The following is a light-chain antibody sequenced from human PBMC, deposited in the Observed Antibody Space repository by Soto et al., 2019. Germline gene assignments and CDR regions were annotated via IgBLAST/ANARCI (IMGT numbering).Light chain of an antibody. J-gene: IGKJ1*01. V-gene: IGKV1-5*01. CDR2: DAS. CDR3: QQYDSYWT. Sequence: DIQMTQSPSTLSASVGDRVTITCRASQSISHFLAWYQQKPGKAPKLLIYDASSLESGVPSRFSGSGSGTQFTLTISSLQPDDFATYYCQQYDSYWTFGQGTKVDIK. CDR1: QSISHF.